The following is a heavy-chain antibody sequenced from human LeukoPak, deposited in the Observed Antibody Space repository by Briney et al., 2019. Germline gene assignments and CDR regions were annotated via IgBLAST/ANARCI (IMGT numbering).Heavy chain of an antibody. CDR3: AREDY. CDR2: ISSSSSYI. V-gene: IGHV3-21*01. J-gene: IGHJ4*02. CDR1: GFTGRSYS. Sequence: GGTPRLSCAESGFTGRSYSMSWVRLAPGKGLEWVSSISSSSSYIYYADSVKGRFTISRDNAKNSLYLQMNSLRAEDTAVYYCAREDYWGQGTLVTVSS.